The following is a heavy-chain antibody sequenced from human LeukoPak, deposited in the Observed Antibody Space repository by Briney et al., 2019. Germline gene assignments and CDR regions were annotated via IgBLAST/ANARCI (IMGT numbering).Heavy chain of an antibody. CDR1: GDNLASYW. Sequence: GESLKISCRVFGDNLASYWIGWVRQMPGKGLEWMGIIYPGDSDTRYSPSFQGQVTISADKSISTAYLQWSGLKAPDTAMYYCVRRVGNSKYDYWGQGTLVTVSS. D-gene: IGHD4-11*01. CDR3: VRRVGNSKYDY. V-gene: IGHV5-51*01. CDR2: IYPGDSDT. J-gene: IGHJ4*02.